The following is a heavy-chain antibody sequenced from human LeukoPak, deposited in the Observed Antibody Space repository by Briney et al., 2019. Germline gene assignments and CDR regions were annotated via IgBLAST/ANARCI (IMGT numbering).Heavy chain of an antibody. CDR3: ARQYGDYPNWFDP. V-gene: IGHV4-59*08. J-gene: IGHJ5*02. D-gene: IGHD4-17*01. CDR1: GGSISNFY. CDR2: IFYSGST. Sequence: SETLSLTCTVSGGSISNFYWSWIRQPPGKGLEWIGSIFYSGSTNYNPSLRTRVTISVDTSKNQFSLRLNSVTAADTAVYYCARQYGDYPNWFDPWGRGTLVTVSS.